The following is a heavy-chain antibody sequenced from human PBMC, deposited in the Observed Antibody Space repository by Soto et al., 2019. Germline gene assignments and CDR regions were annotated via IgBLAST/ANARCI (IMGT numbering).Heavy chain of an antibody. CDR1: GGSISSYY. CDR3: ARYPGDPDNHFDY. Sequence: SETLSLTCTVSGGSISSYYWSWIRQPPGKGLEWIGYIYYSGSTNYNPSLKRRVTISVDTSKNQFSLKLSSVTAADTAVYYCARYPGDPDNHFDYWGQGTLVTVSS. D-gene: IGHD1-20*01. CDR2: IYYSGST. J-gene: IGHJ4*02. V-gene: IGHV4-59*01.